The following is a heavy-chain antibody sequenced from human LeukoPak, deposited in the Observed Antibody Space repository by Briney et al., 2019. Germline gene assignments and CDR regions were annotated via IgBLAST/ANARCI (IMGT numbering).Heavy chain of an antibody. J-gene: IGHJ4*02. Sequence: SETLSLTCTVSGGSIISSGSYYWSWIRQLPGKGLEWIGYIYYSGSTNYNPSLKSRVTISVDTSKNQFSLKLSSVTAADTAVYYCAREGIAAWGGYFDYWGQGTLVTVSS. V-gene: IGHV4-61*01. CDR2: IYYSGST. D-gene: IGHD6-13*01. CDR3: AREGIAAWGGYFDY. CDR1: GGSIISSGSYY.